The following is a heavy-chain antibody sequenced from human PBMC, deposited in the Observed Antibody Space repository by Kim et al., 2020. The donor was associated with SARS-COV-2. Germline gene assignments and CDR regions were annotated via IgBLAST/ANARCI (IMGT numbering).Heavy chain of an antibody. V-gene: IGHV3-33*01. CDR1: GFTFSSYG. J-gene: IGHJ6*02. CDR3: ARAEDIVVVPAAGTMDV. CDR2: IWYDGSNK. D-gene: IGHD2-2*01. Sequence: GGSLRLSCAASGFTFSSYGMHWVRQAPGKGLEWVAVIWYDGSNKYYADSVKGRFTISRDNSKNTLYLQMNSLRAEDTAVYYCARAEDIVVVPAAGTMDVWGQGTTVTVSS.